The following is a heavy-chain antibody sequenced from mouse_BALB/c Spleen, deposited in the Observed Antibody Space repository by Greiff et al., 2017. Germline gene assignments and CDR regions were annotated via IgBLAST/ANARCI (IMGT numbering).Heavy chain of an antibody. Sequence: VQLQQSGPGLVAPSQSLSITCTVSGFSLTGYGVNWVRQPPGKGLEWLGMIWGDGSTDYNSALKSRLSISKDNSKSQVFLKMNSLQTDDTARYYCARVYYYGSSYPYFDYWGQGTTLTVSS. D-gene: IGHD1-1*01. V-gene: IGHV2-6-7*01. J-gene: IGHJ2*01. CDR3: ARVYYYGSSYPYFDY. CDR2: IWGDGST. CDR1: GFSLTGYG.